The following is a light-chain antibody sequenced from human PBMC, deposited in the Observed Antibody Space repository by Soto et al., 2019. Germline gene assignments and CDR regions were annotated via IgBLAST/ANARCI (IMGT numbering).Light chain of an antibody. CDR2: RNN. J-gene: IGLJ2*01. CDR1: SSNIGSNY. V-gene: IGLV1-47*01. Sequence: QSVLTQPPSASGTPGQRVTISCSGSSSNIGSNYVYWYQQLPGTAPKLLIYRNNQRPSGVPDRFSGSKSGTSASLAISGLRSEDEADYYCAAWDDSLIGGGTKVTVL. CDR3: AAWDDSL.